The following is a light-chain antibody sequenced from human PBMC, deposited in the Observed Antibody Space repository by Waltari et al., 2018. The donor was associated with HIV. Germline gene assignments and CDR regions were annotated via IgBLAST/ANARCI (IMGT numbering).Light chain of an antibody. CDR3: QVWDSGSRSVV. CDR2: CDV. Sequence: SYVLTQPRSVSVAPGETAIITCGGHQIGDKSLYWYQQKAGPAPLLVIQCDVARPSGVPERISASKSGKTATLTITRVEAGDEADYFCQVWDSGSRSVVFGGGTNLTVL. CDR1: QIGDKS. J-gene: IGLJ2*01. V-gene: IGLV3-21*04.